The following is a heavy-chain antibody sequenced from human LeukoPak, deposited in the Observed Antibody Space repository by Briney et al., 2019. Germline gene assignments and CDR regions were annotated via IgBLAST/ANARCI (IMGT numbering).Heavy chain of an antibody. D-gene: IGHD6-19*01. V-gene: IGHV3-7*01. Sequence: GGPLRLSCAASGFTFSSYWINWVRQAPGRGLEWVANIKQDGSEKFYVDSVKGRFTISRDNAKNSLYLQMNSLRVEDTAVYYCVRSSGWVLDYWGQGTQVTVSS. J-gene: IGHJ4*02. CDR3: VRSSGWVLDY. CDR1: GFTFSSYW. CDR2: IKQDGSEK.